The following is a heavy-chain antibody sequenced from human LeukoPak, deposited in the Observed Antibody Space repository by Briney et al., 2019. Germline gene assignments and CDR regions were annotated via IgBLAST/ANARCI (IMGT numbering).Heavy chain of an antibody. CDR2: IYHSGST. CDR1: GYSISSGYY. CDR3: ARDGTWFGEGYMDV. J-gene: IGHJ6*03. Sequence: PSETLSLTCTVSGYSISSGYYWGWIRQPPGKGLEWIGSIYHSGSTYYNPSLKSRVTISVDTSKNQFSLKLSSVTAADTAVYYCARDGTWFGEGYMDVWGKGTTVTVSS. V-gene: IGHV4-38-2*02. D-gene: IGHD3-10*01.